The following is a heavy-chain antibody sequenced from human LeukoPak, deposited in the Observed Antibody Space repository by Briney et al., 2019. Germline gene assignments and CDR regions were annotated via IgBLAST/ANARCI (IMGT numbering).Heavy chain of an antibody. D-gene: IGHD5-24*01. CDR2: IIPIFGTA. Sequence: SVKVSCKASGGTFSSYAISWVRQAPGQGLEWMGGIIPIFGTANYAQKFQGRVTITADESTRPAYMQLSSLGSEDTAVYYCARGADRWLQRYNWFDPWGQGTLVTVSS. J-gene: IGHJ5*02. CDR1: GGTFSSYA. CDR3: ARGADRWLQRYNWFDP. V-gene: IGHV1-69*01.